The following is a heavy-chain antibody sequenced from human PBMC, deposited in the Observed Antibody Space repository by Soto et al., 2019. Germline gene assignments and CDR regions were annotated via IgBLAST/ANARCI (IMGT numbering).Heavy chain of an antibody. CDR3: ARGGSWGPDF. CDR1: GFTFSNDA. Sequence: GGSLRLSCAASGFTFSNDAMNWVRQAPGKGLEWVSGISGGGGGTYYADSVQGRFTISRDNTKNSLFLQMNNLRAEDTAVYYCARGGSWGPDFWGPGTLVTVSS. D-gene: IGHD2-15*01. V-gene: IGHV3-23*01. J-gene: IGHJ4*02. CDR2: ISGGGGGT.